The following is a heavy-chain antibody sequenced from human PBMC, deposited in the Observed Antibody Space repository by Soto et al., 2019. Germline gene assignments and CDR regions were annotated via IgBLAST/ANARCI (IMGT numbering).Heavy chain of an antibody. V-gene: IGHV4-39*01. CDR3: ARRHSSTFFHS. CDR2: IYYSGST. CDR1: GGSISSSSYY. Sequence: PSETLSLTCTVSGGSISSSSYYWGWIRQPPGKGLEWIGNIYYSGSTYYNPSLKSRVTISVDTSKNQFSLTLSSVTATDTAVYYWARRHSSTFFHSWGQGTLVTAS. J-gene: IGHJ4*02. D-gene: IGHD6-13*01.